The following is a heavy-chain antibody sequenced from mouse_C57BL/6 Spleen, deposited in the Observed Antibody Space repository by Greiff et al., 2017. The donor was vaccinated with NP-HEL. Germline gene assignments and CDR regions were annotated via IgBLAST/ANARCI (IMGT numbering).Heavy chain of an antibody. Sequence: QVQLQQPGAELVRPGSSVKLSCKASGYTFTSYWMDWVKQRPGQGLEWIGNIYPSDSETHYNQKFKDKATLTVDKSSSTAYMQLSSLTSEDSAVYYCATGSSNWYFDVWGKGTTGTVSS. D-gene: IGHD1-1*01. CDR2: IYPSDSET. CDR3: ATGSSNWYFDV. V-gene: IGHV1-61*01. J-gene: IGHJ1*03. CDR1: GYTFTSYW.